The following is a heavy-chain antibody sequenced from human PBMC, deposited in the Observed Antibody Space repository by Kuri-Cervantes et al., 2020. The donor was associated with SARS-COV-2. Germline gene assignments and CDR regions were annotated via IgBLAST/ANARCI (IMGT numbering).Heavy chain of an antibody. CDR1: GFTFSNAW. V-gene: IGHV3-15*01. J-gene: IGHJ4*02. CDR3: TTLLRGGFDY. D-gene: IGHD1-26*01. Sequence: GESLKISCAASGFTFSNAWMSWVRQAPGKGLEWVGRIKSKTDGGTTDYAAPVKGRFTISRDDSKNTLYLQMNSLKTEDTAVYYCTTLLRGGFDYWGQGTLVTVSS. CDR2: IKSKTDGGTT.